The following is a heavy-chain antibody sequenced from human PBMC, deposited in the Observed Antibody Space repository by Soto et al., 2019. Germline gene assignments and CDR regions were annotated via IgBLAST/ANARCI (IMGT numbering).Heavy chain of an antibody. D-gene: IGHD3-16*01. V-gene: IGHV4-61*01. Sequence: PSETLSLTXTVSGGSVSNDNFYWSWIRQPPGKGLEWIGYVHSSGITNYNPSLKRRVTISVDTSRNQFSLRLSSVTAADTAVYYCARGLTMGQLPSHFDHWGQGTLVTV. CDR1: GGSVSNDNFY. CDR2: VHSSGIT. CDR3: ARGLTMGQLPSHFDH. J-gene: IGHJ5*02.